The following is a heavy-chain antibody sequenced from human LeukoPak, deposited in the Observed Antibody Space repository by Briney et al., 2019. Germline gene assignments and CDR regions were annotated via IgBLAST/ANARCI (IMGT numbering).Heavy chain of an antibody. D-gene: IGHD2-2*01. CDR1: GFTFSSYW. CDR2: IKQDGSEK. V-gene: IGHV3-7*01. CDR3: ARDDCSSISCYHNWFDP. Sequence: GGSLRLYCAASGFTFSSYWMSWVRQAPGKGLEWVANIKQDGSEKYYVDSVKGRFTISRDNAKNSLYLQMNSLRAEDTAVYYCARDDCSSISCYHNWFDPWGQGTLVTVSS. J-gene: IGHJ5*02.